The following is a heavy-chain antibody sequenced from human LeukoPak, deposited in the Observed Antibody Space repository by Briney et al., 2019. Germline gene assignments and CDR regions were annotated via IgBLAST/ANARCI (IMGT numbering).Heavy chain of an antibody. Sequence: GGSLRLSCAASGFTFSSYEMNWVRQAPGKGLEWVLYISSSGSTIYYADSVKGRFTISRDNAKNSLYLQMNSLRAEDTAVYYCARDSHYSSGWISDFFDYWGQGTLLTVSS. CDR3: ARDSHYSSGWISDFFDY. J-gene: IGHJ4*02. V-gene: IGHV3-48*03. CDR1: GFTFSSYE. CDR2: ISSSGSTI. D-gene: IGHD6-19*01.